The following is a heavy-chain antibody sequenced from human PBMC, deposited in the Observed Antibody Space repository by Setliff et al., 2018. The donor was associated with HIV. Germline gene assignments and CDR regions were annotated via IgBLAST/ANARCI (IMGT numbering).Heavy chain of an antibody. CDR1: GFNFDDYG. D-gene: IGHD3-10*01. Sequence: GGSLRLFCAASGFNFDDYGMTWVRQAPGKGLEWVSGINWNGGTTSYADSVKGRFTISRDNAKNTLYLQMNSLRAEDTAVYYCARGVRGVVNGMDVWGQGTTVTVSS. V-gene: IGHV3-20*04. J-gene: IGHJ6*02. CDR2: INWNGGTT. CDR3: ARGVRGVVNGMDV.